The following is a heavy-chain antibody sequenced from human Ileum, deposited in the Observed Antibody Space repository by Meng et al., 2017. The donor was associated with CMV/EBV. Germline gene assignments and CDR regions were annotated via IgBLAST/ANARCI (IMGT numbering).Heavy chain of an antibody. CDR3: ARDTSLGGTGPHFDS. CDR1: GFPFISHW. Sequence: SGFPFISHWMHWVRQAPGNGLVWLSRISPDQSTTTYADSVRGRFTISRDNAKNTLYLQMNSLRAEDTAVYYCARDTSLGGTGPHFDSWGQGTLVTVSS. V-gene: IGHV3-74*01. J-gene: IGHJ4*02. D-gene: IGHD2-8*02. CDR2: ISPDQSTT.